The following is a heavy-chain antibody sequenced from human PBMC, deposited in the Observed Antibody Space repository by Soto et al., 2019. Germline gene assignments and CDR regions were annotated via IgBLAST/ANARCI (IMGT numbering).Heavy chain of an antibody. Sequence: GGSLRLSCAASGFTFSGSAMHWVRQASGKGLEWVGRIRSKANSYATAYAASVKGRFTISRDDSKNTAYLQMNSLKTEDTAVYYCTSPQGDSEAFDIWGQGTMVTVSS. D-gene: IGHD3-16*01. CDR1: GFTFSGSA. CDR2: IRSKANSYAT. V-gene: IGHV3-73*01. CDR3: TSPQGDSEAFDI. J-gene: IGHJ3*02.